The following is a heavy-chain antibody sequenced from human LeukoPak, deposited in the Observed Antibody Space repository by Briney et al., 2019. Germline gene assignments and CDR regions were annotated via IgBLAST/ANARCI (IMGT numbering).Heavy chain of an antibody. CDR3: ATGQTGKTIVVVPAAVHEEGAFDI. CDR2: IIPIFGTA. D-gene: IGHD2-2*01. Sequence: GASVKVSCKASGGTFSSYAISWVRQAPGQGLEWMGGIIPIFGTANYAQKFQGRVTITADESTSTAYMELSSLRSEDTAVYYCATGQTGKTIVVVPAAVHEEGAFDIWGQGTMVTVSS. CDR1: GGTFSSYA. V-gene: IGHV1-69*13. J-gene: IGHJ3*02.